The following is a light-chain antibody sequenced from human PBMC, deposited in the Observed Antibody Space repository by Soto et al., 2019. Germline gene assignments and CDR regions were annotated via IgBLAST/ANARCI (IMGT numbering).Light chain of an antibody. J-gene: IGKJ2*01. Sequence: EMVMTQSPATLSLSPGERATLPCRASQSVSSNVAWYQQIPGQTPRLLIYGASTRATGIPVRFSGSGSGTEFTLTISSLQSEDFAVYYCHQYDDGPYTFGQGTKVDIK. V-gene: IGKV3-15*01. CDR1: QSVSSN. CDR2: GAS. CDR3: HQYDDGPYT.